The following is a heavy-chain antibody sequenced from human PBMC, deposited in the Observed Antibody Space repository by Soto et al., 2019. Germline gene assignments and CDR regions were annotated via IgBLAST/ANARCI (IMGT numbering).Heavy chain of an antibody. Sequence: SETLSLTCTVSGGSVSSGSHSWSWIRQPPGKGLEWIGNIYYSGSTKYNPSLKSRVTISVDRSRNHFSLNLRSVTTADTALYYCARDLSYVFWSGYGGLDPSGKGTL. D-gene: IGHD3-3*01. CDR1: GGSVSSGSHS. CDR2: IYYSGST. CDR3: ARDLSYVFWSGYGGLDP. J-gene: IGHJ5*02. V-gene: IGHV4-61*03.